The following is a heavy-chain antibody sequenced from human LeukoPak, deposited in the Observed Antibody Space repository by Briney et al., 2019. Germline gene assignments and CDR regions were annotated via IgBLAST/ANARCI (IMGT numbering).Heavy chain of an antibody. D-gene: IGHD6-13*01. J-gene: IGHJ3*02. V-gene: IGHV4-4*02. CDR3: ARGRDSRDDAFDI. Sequence: SETLSLTCAVSGGSISSSNWWSWVRQPPGKGLEWIGEIYHSGSTNYNPSLKSRVTISVDKSKNQFPLKLSSVTAADTAVYYCARGRDSRDDAFDIWGQGTMVTVSS. CDR1: GGSISSSNW. CDR2: IYHSGST.